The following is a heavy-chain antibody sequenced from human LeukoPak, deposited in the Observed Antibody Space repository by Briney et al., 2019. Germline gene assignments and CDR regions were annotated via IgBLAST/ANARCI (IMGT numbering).Heavy chain of an antibody. CDR3: VKETYGDYDVDY. J-gene: IGHJ4*02. Sequence: PGGSLRLSCSASGFTFSSYAMHWVRQAPGKGLEYVSAISSNGGTTYYADSVKGRFTIARDNSKNTLYLQMSSLRAEDTAVYYCVKETYGDYDVDYWGQGTLVTVSS. V-gene: IGHV3-64D*06. CDR2: ISSNGGTT. CDR1: GFTFSSYA. D-gene: IGHD4-17*01.